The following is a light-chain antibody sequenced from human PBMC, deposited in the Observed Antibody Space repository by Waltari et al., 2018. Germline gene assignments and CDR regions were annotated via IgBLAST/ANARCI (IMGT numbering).Light chain of an antibody. CDR1: QSVSSY. CDR2: DAS. Sequence: EIVLTQSPATLSLSPGERATLSCRASQSVSSYLAWYQQKPVQAPRLLIYDASNRATGIPARFSGSGSGTDFTLTISSLEPEDFAVYYCQQRSNWLTFGPGTKVDIK. J-gene: IGKJ3*01. CDR3: QQRSNWLT. V-gene: IGKV3-11*01.